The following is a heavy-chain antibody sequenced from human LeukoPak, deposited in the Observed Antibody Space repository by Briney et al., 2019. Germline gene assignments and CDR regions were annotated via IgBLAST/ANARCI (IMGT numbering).Heavy chain of an antibody. J-gene: IGHJ6*03. CDR1: GGSISSYY. V-gene: IGHV4-59*01. CDR3: ARGVGDSRRLSYWYYYMDV. Sequence: SETLSLTCTVSGGSISSYYWSWIRQPPGKGLEWIGYIYYSGSTNYNPSLKSRVTISVDTSKNQFSLKLSSVTAADTAVYYCARGVGDSRRLSYWYYYMDVWGKGTTVTVSS. CDR2: IYYSGST. D-gene: IGHD3-22*01.